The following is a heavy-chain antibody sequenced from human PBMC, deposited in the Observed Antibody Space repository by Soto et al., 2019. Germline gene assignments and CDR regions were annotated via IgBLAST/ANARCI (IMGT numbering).Heavy chain of an antibody. CDR2: IYYSGST. J-gene: IGHJ4*02. CDR3: ARKYAVAGTMYYFDY. V-gene: IGHV4-31*03. D-gene: IGHD6-19*01. Sequence: PSETLSLTCTVSCGSISSCGYYWSWIRQHPGKGLEWIGYIYYSGSTYYNPSLKSRVTISVDTSKNQFSLKLSSVTAADTAVYYCARKYAVAGTMYYFDYWGQGTLVTVSS. CDR1: CGSISSCGYY.